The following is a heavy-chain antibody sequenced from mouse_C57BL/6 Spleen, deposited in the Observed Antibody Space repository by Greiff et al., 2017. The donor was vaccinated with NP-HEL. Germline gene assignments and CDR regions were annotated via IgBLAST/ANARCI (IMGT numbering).Heavy chain of an antibody. CDR3: ARSGNYYGSRTGAWFAY. V-gene: IGHV8-12*01. CDR1: GFSLSTSGMG. CDR2: IYWDDDK. Sequence: QVTLKVSGPGILQSSQTLSLTCSFSGFSLSTSGMGVSWIRQPSGKGLEWLAHIYWDDDKRYNPSLKSRPTISKDTSRNQVFLKITSVDTADTATYYCARSGNYYGSRTGAWFAYWGQGTLVTVSA. D-gene: IGHD1-1*01. J-gene: IGHJ3*01.